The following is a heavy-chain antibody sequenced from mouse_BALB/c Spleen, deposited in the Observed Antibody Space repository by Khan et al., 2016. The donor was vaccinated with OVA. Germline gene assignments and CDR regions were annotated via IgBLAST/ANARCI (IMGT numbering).Heavy chain of an antibody. CDR2: IISGGDYT. Sequence: EVELVESGGDLVKPGGSLKLSCAASGFTFSSYSMSWVRQTPDKRLEWVASIISGGDYTYYPASVKGRFTISRDNAKNTLYLQMGDLKSEDTAMYYCADHLTGSFAYWGQGTLVTVSA. D-gene: IGHD4-1*01. V-gene: IGHV5-6*01. J-gene: IGHJ3*01. CDR3: ADHLTGSFAY. CDR1: GFTFSSYS.